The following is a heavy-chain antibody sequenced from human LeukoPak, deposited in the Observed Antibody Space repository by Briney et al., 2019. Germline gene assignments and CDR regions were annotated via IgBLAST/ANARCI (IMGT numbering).Heavy chain of an antibody. CDR1: GGTISSGNYY. CDR2: IYTSGST. V-gene: IGHV4-61*09. J-gene: IGHJ4*02. D-gene: IGHD3-3*01. Sequence: PSETLSLTCTVSGGTISSGNYYWSWIRQPPGKGLEWIGHIYTSGSTNYNPSLKSRVTVSVDTSKNQFSLKLSSLTAADTAVYYCAREGYDSLWGQGTLVTVSS. CDR3: AREGYDSL.